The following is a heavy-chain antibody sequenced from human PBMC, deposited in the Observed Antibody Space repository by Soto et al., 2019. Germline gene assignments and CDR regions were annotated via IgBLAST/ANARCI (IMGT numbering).Heavy chain of an antibody. Sequence: QVQLQESGPGLVKPSGTLSLTCAVSGGSISSSNWWSWVRQPPGKGLEWSGEIYHSGSTNYNPSLKSRVTISVDKSKNQFSLKLSSVTAADTAVYYCTRGITIVRGVIVGLEPPAQYWGQGTLVTVSS. CDR1: GGSISSSNW. V-gene: IGHV4-4*02. D-gene: IGHD3-10*01. J-gene: IGHJ4*02. CDR3: TRGITIVRGVIVGLEPPAQY. CDR2: IYHSGST.